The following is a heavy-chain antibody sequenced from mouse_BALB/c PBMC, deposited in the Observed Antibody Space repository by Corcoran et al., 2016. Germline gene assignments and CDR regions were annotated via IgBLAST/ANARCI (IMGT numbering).Heavy chain of an antibody. V-gene: IGHV14-3*02. Sequence: EVQLQQSGAELVKPGASVKLSCTASGFNIKDTYMHWVKQRPEQGLEWIGRIDPANGNTKYDPKFQGKATITADTSSNTAYLQLSSRTSEDTAVYYCARLQNGYYSLDYWGQGTTLTVSS. J-gene: IGHJ4*01. CDR1: GFNIKDTY. CDR2: IDPANGNT. CDR3: ARLQNGYYSLDY.